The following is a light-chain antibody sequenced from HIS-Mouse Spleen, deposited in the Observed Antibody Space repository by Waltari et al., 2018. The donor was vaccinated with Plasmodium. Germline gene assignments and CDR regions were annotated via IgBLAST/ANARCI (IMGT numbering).Light chain of an antibody. CDR2: QDS. J-gene: IGLJ1*01. CDR1: KLGDKY. CDR3: AAWDDSLNGYV. V-gene: IGLV3-1*01. Sequence: SYELTQPPSVSVSPGQTASITCSGDKLGDKYACWYQQKPGQSPVLVIYQDSKRPPGIPERFSGSNSGNTATLTISGLQSEDEADYYCAAWDDSLNGYVFGTGTKVTVL.